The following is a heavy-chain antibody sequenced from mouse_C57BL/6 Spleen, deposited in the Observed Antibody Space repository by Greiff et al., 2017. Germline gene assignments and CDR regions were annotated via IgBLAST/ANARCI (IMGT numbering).Heavy chain of an antibody. CDR3: ASPAAYYSNYLVFAY. Sequence: EVHLVESGGGLVKPGGSLKLSCAASGFTFSDYGMHWVRQAPEKGLEWVAYISSGSSTIYYADTVKGRFTISRDNAKNTLFLQMTSLRSEDTAMYYCASPAAYYSNYLVFAYWGQGTLVTVSA. CDR1: GFTFSDYG. V-gene: IGHV5-17*01. D-gene: IGHD2-5*01. J-gene: IGHJ3*01. CDR2: ISSGSSTI.